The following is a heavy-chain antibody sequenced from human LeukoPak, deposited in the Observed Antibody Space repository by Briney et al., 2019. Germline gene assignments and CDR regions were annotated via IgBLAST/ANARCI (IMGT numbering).Heavy chain of an antibody. CDR2: IYYSGST. D-gene: IGHD6-6*01. CDR3: ARDHSSSSRATDY. CDR1: GGSISSYY. Sequence: SETLSLTCTVSGGSISSYYWSWIRQPPGKGLEWIGYIYYSGSTNYNPSLKSRVTISVDTSKNQFSLKLSSVTAADTAVYYCARDHSSSSRATDYWGQGTLVTVSS. J-gene: IGHJ4*02. V-gene: IGHV4-59*12.